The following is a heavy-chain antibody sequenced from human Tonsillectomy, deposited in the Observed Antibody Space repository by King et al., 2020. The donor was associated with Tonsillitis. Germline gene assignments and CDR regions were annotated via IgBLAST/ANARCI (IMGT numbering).Heavy chain of an antibody. J-gene: IGHJ4*02. Sequence: VQLVESGGGVVQPGRSLRLSCAASGFTFSNYAMHWVRQAPGKGLEWVAVISYDGSNKYYADSVKGRFTISRDNSKNTLYLQMNSLRAEDTAVYYCARDLPLYCGGGSAYSFDSWGRGPLATVS. D-gene: IGHD2-15*01. V-gene: IGHV3-30-3*01. CDR1: GFTFSNYA. CDR2: ISYDGSNK. CDR3: ARDLPLYCGGGSAYSFDS.